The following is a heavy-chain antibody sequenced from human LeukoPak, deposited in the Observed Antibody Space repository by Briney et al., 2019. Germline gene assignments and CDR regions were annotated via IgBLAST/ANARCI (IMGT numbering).Heavy chain of an antibody. Sequence: SETLSLTCTVSGGSISSGGYYWSWIRQHPGKGLEWIGYIYYSGSTYYNPSLKSRVTISVDTSKNQFSLKLSSVTAADTAVYYCARYRWDRTSSWFDPWGQGTLVTVSS. D-gene: IGHD2-2*01. CDR3: ARYRWDRTSSWFDP. CDR1: GGSISSGGYY. V-gene: IGHV4-31*03. CDR2: IYYSGST. J-gene: IGHJ5*02.